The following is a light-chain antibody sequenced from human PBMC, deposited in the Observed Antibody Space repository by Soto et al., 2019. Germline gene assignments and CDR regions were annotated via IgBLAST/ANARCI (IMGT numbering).Light chain of an antibody. V-gene: IGKV3D-20*01. J-gene: IGKJ5*01. CDR2: DAS. CDR1: QSVSSSY. Sequence: EITLTQSPATLSLSPGDRATLSCGASQSVSSSYVAWYQHRPGLAPRLLIHDASSRATGIPDRCSGTKSGTDFTLTIRRLEPEDAAVYYCQQYGSSPITFGQGTRLEIK. CDR3: QQYGSSPIT.